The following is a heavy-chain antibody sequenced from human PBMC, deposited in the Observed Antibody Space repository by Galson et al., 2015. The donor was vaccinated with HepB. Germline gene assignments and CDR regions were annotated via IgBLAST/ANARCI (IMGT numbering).Heavy chain of an antibody. Sequence: SLRLSCAASGFTFSSYAMHWVRQAPGKGLEWVAVISYDGSNKYYADSVKGRFTISRDNSKNTLYLQMSSLRSEDTAVYYCGVYAAADAFDIWGQGTMVTVSS. CDR1: GFTFSSYA. CDR2: ISYDGSNK. V-gene: IGHV3-30-3*01. CDR3: GVYAAADAFDI. J-gene: IGHJ3*02. D-gene: IGHD2/OR15-2a*01.